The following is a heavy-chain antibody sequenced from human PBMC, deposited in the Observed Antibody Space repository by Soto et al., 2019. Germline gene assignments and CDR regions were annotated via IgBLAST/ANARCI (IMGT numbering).Heavy chain of an antibody. CDR3: ARDSTYSSSWYSSYYSYYGMDV. CDR1: GYTFTSYG. Sequence: QVQLVQSGAEVKKPGASVKVSCKASGYTFTSYGISWVRQAPGQGLEWMGWISAYNGNTNYAQKLQGRVTMTTDTSTNAAYMELRCLRSDDTAVYYCARDSTYSSSWYSSYYSYYGMDVWGQGTTVTVSS. CDR2: ISAYNGNT. J-gene: IGHJ6*02. V-gene: IGHV1-18*04. D-gene: IGHD6-13*01.